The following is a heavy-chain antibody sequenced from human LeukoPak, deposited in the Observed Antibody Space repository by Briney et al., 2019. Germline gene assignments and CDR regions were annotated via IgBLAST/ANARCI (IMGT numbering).Heavy chain of an antibody. CDR2: ISSSSGYI. Sequence: PGGSLRLSCAASGFTFSSYGMNWVRQAPGKGLVWVSSISSSSGYIYYADSVKGQFTISRDNARNSLYLQMTSLRAEDTAVYYCARSKSSGYSNGGYAFDVWGQGTVVTVSS. CDR1: GFTFSSYG. CDR3: ARSKSSGYSNGGYAFDV. D-gene: IGHD3-22*01. V-gene: IGHV3-21*01. J-gene: IGHJ3*01.